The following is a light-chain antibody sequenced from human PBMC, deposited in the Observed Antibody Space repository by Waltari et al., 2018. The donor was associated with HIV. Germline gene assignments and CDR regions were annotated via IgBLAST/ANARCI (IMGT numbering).Light chain of an antibody. J-gene: IGLJ3*02. Sequence: QSVLTQPPSVSGAPGQRVTISCTGSSSNIGAGYDVHWYQQIPGTAPKLLLSGTSRGPSGVPDRFSGSKSCSSASLSIAGLRAEDEADYYCQSYDSSLSVWVFGGGTKLTVL. CDR1: SSNIGAGYD. CDR2: GTS. CDR3: QSYDSSLSVWV. V-gene: IGLV1-40*01.